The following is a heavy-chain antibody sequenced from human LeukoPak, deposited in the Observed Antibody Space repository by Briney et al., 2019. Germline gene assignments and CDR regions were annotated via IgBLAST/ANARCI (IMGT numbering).Heavy chain of an antibody. J-gene: IGHJ4*02. V-gene: IGHV3-23*01. CDR1: GFTFSSYA. D-gene: IGHD6-6*01. CDR2: ISGSGGST. Sequence: GGSLRLSCAASGFTFSSYAMSWVRQAPRKGLAWVSAISGSGGSTYYTDSVKGRFTISRDNSTYTLYLQMNSLRADDTDVYYCAKDGLEYSSSPRDYYFDYWGQGTLVTVSS. CDR3: AKDGLEYSSSPRDYYFDY.